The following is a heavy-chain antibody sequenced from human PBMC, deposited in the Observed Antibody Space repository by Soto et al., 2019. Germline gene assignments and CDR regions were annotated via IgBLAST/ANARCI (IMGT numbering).Heavy chain of an antibody. CDR1: GGSFSGYY. V-gene: IGHV4-34*01. J-gene: IGHJ4*02. CDR3: ARGPRLAARSALDY. CDR2: INHSGST. D-gene: IGHD6-6*01. Sequence: QVQLQQWGAGLLKPSETLSLTCAVYGGSFSGYYWSWIRQPPGKGLEWIGEINHSGSTNYNPSLKSRVTISVDTSKHQFSLKLSSVTAADTAVYYCARGPRLAARSALDYWGQGTLVTVSS.